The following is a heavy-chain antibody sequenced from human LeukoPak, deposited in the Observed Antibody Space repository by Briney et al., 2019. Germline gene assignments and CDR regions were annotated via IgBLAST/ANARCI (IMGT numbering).Heavy chain of an antibody. CDR1: GGSFSGYY. CDR2: ITQSGTT. J-gene: IGHJ4*02. V-gene: IGHV4-34*01. D-gene: IGHD3-22*01. CDR3: ATGPEYYDSSSYYSHY. Sequence: PSETLSLTCAVYGGSFSGYYWSWVRQPPGKGLEWVGEITQSGTTKYNPSIKSRVTMSVNTYKNQFSLRLSSVTPADTAVYYCATGPEYYDSSSYYSHYWGRGTLVTVSS.